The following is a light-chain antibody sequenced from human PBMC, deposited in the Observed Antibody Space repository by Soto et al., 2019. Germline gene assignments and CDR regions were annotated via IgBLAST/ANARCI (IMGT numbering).Light chain of an antibody. J-gene: IGKJ1*01. CDR1: QNVLSD. Sequence: EILLTQSPATLSVSPGETATLSCRASQNVLSDLAWYQQKPGQAPRLLVYGATTRATDAPAKFRGRGCGTEFSLTISSLQSEDSATYYCQQYRSWPRTFGQGSKVEI. V-gene: IGKV3-15*01. CDR3: QQYRSWPRT. CDR2: GAT.